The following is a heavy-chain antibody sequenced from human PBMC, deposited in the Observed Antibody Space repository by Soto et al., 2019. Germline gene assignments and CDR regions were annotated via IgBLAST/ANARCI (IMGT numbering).Heavy chain of an antibody. D-gene: IGHD1-26*01. J-gene: IGHJ6*02. CDR3: ARTSGSYYYYYGMDV. Sequence: GASVKVSCKASGYTFTGYYMHWVRQAPGPGLEWMGWINPNSGGTNYAQKFQGWVTMTRDTSISTAYRELSRRRSDDTAVYYCARTSGSYYYYYGMDVWGQGTTVTVSS. V-gene: IGHV1-2*04. CDR1: GYTFTGYY. CDR2: INPNSGGT.